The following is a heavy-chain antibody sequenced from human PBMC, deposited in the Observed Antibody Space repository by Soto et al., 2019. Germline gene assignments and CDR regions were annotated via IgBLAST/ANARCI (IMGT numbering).Heavy chain of an antibody. Sequence: QVQLQESGPGLVRPSETLSLKCTVSGGSVTTGSYNWSWIRRPPGKGREWIGNIFFTGITHYSPSLNNRVTMSVDTSKNQVSLTAPSVTAGDTAVYYGARDGHGMDVWGQGTTVTVSS. CDR2: IFFTGIT. V-gene: IGHV4-61*01. CDR1: GGSVTTGSYN. CDR3: ARDGHGMDV. J-gene: IGHJ6*02.